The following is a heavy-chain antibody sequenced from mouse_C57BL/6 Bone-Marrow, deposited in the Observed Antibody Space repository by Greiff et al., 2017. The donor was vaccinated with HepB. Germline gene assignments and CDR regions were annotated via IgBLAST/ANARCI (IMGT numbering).Heavy chain of an antibody. J-gene: IGHJ1*03. V-gene: IGHV5-9-1*02. CDR1: GFTFSSYA. CDR3: TITTVVATNFDV. D-gene: IGHD1-1*01. CDR2: ISSGGDYI. Sequence: EVQGVESGEGLVKPGGSLKLSCAASGFTFSSYAMSWVRQTPEKRLEWVAYISSGGDYIYYADTVKGRFTISRYNARNTLYLQMSSLKSEDTAMYYCTITTVVATNFDVWGTGTTVTVSS.